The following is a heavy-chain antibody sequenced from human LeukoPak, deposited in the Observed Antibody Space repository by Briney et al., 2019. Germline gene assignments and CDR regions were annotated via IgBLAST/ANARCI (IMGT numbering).Heavy chain of an antibody. CDR3: ARARIGNDWFDP. Sequence: ASVKVSCKASGYTFTSYGTSWVRQAPGQGLEWMGWISAYNGNTNYAQKLQGRVTMTTDTSTSTAYMELRSLRSDDTAVYYCARARIGNDWFDPWGQGTLVTVSS. CDR2: ISAYNGNT. V-gene: IGHV1-18*01. CDR1: GYTFTSYG. D-gene: IGHD4-23*01. J-gene: IGHJ5*02.